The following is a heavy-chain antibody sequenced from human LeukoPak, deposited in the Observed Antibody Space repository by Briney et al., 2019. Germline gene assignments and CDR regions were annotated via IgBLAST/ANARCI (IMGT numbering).Heavy chain of an antibody. V-gene: IGHV4-39*01. CDR2: IYYSGST. D-gene: IGHD1-26*01. Sequence: SETLSLTCTVSGGSISSSSYYWGWIRQPPGKGLEWIGSIYYSGSTYYNPSLKSRVTISVDTSKNQFSLKLSSVTAADTAVYYCARPFWDPMSQTYYFDYWGQGTLVTVSS. J-gene: IGHJ4*02. CDR3: ARPFWDPMSQTYYFDY. CDR1: GGSISSSSYY.